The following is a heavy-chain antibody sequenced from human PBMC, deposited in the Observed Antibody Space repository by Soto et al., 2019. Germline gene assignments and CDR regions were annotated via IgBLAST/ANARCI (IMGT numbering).Heavy chain of an antibody. V-gene: IGHV3-33*03. CDR1: GFTFSTQG. J-gene: IGHJ3*02. CDR2: IWHDGSNK. D-gene: IGHD3-10*01. CDR3: AKDGDYGGVNDVFDI. Sequence: GGSLRLSCAASGFTFSTQGMHWVRQAPGKGLEWVALIWHDGSNKDYGDAVKGRFTISRDNSKGTLYLQMNSLRAEDMAVYYCAKDGDYGGVNDVFDIWGRGTMVTVSS.